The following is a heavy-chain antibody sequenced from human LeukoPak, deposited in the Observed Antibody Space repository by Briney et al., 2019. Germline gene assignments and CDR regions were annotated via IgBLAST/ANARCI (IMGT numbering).Heavy chain of an antibody. V-gene: IGHV4-34*01. CDR2: INHSGST. Sequence: SETLSLTCAVYGGSFSGYYWSWIRQPPGKGLEWIGEINHSGSTNYNPSLKSRVTISVDTSKNQFSLKLSSVTAADTAVYHCARGGGGNKGYWGQGTLVTVSS. CDR1: GGSFSGYY. D-gene: IGHD4-23*01. CDR3: ARGGGGNKGY. J-gene: IGHJ4*02.